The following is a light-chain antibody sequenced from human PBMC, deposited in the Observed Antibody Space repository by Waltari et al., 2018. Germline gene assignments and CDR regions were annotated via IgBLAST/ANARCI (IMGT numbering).Light chain of an antibody. J-gene: IGLJ2*01. CDR2: RNN. V-gene: IGLV1-47*01. Sequence: QSVLTQPPSASGTPGQRVTIYCSGSSSNIGSNYVYWYQQLTGTTPKLLIYRNNQRPSGVPDRFSGSKSGTSASLAISGLRSEDEAYYYCAAWDDSLSAVVFGGGTKLTVL. CDR3: AAWDDSLSAVV. CDR1: SSNIGSNY.